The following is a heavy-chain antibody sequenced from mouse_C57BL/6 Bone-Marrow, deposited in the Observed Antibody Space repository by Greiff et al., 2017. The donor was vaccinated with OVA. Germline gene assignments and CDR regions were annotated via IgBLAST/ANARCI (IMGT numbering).Heavy chain of an antibody. D-gene: IGHD1-2*01. V-gene: IGHV3-8*01. CDR3: ARRDDGHWYFDV. Sequence: EVQLQQSGPGLAKPSQTLSPPGFSLASPFPSVTGNGTRKFPGIKLEYMGYISYSGSTYYNPSLKSRISITRDTSKNQYYLQLNSVTTEDTATYYCARRDDGHWYFDVWGTGTTVTVSS. J-gene: IGHJ1*03. CDR1: ASPFPSVT. CDR2: ISYSGST.